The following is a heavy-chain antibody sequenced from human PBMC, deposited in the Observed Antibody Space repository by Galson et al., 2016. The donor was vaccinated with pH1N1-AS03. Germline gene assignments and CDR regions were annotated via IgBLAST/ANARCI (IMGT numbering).Heavy chain of an antibody. CDR3: AKSPGYCSAGSCSDQGYFDY. Sequence: SLRLSCAASGFIVEQYGVHWVRQTPGKGLEWVTGMSWGSAKIDYADSVKGRFTISRDNAQNSLYLQMNSLRAEDTALYYCAKSPGYCSAGSCSDQGYFDYWGQGTLVTVSS. CDR1: GFIVEQYG. V-gene: IGHV3-9*01. J-gene: IGHJ4*02. CDR2: MSWGSAKI. D-gene: IGHD2-15*01.